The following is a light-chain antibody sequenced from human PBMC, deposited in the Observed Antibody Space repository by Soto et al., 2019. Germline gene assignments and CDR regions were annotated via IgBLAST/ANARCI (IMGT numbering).Light chain of an antibody. CDR3: QVWDSSNYHYV. CDR2: EDR. V-gene: IGLV3-21*02. Sequence: SYELTQPPSVSAAPGQTARITCGGDDIGSKSVHWYPQKPGQPPVLVVYEDRARPSGIPERFSGSNSGNTATLTISRVEDGDEADYYCQVWDSSNYHYVFGSGTKLTVL. CDR1: DIGSKS. J-gene: IGLJ1*01.